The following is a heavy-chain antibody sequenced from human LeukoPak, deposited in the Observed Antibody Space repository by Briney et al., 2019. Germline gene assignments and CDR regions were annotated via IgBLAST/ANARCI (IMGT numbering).Heavy chain of an antibody. CDR3: ARGRRYSYGHSQRYYFDY. CDR2: INPSDGST. V-gene: IGHV1-46*01. J-gene: IGHJ4*02. CDR1: GYTFTSYY. Sequence: ASVKVSCKASGYTFTSYYMHWVRQAPGQGLEWMGIINPSDGSTNYAQKFQGRVTMTRDMSTSTVYMELSSLRSEDTAVYYCARGRRYSYGHSQRYYFDYWGQGTLVTVSS. D-gene: IGHD5-18*01.